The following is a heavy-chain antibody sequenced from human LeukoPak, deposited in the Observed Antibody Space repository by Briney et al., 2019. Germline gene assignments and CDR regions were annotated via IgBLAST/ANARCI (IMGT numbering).Heavy chain of an antibody. CDR3: ARAEVVNQPALNY. CDR2: INPNSGGT. Sequence: ASVKVSCKASGYTFTGYYMHWVRQAPGQGLEWMGWINPNSGGTNYAQKFQGRVTMTRDTSISTAYMELSRLRSDDTAVYYCARAEVVNQPALNYWGQGTLVTVSS. D-gene: IGHD4-23*01. V-gene: IGHV1-2*02. J-gene: IGHJ4*02. CDR1: GYTFTGYY.